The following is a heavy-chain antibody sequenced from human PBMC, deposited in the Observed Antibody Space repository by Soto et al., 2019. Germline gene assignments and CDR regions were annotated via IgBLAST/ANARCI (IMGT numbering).Heavy chain of an antibody. V-gene: IGHV1-69*01. CDR3: ARDGTPYDSSAYYYVY. Sequence: QVQLVQSGAEVKKPGSSVKVSCKASGGTFSRYAISWVRQAPGQGLEWMGGIIPVFGRANYAQKFQGRVTITADESTSTGYMELRSLTSEDTAVYYCARDGTPYDSSAYYYVYWGQGTLVTVSS. J-gene: IGHJ4*02. D-gene: IGHD3-22*01. CDR2: IIPVFGRA. CDR1: GGTFSRYA.